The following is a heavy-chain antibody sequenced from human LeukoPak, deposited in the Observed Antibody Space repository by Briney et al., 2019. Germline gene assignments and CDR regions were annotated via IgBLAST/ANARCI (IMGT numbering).Heavy chain of an antibody. D-gene: IGHD6-19*01. Sequence: GGSLRLSCAASEFSVGSNYMTWVRQAPGKGLEWVSGINSNGGSTGYADSVKGRFTISRDNAKNSLYLQMNSLRAEDTALYYCARERAVAGTIFDYWGQGTLVTVSS. J-gene: IGHJ4*02. CDR2: INSNGGST. CDR3: ARERAVAGTIFDY. V-gene: IGHV3-20*04. CDR1: EFSVGSNY.